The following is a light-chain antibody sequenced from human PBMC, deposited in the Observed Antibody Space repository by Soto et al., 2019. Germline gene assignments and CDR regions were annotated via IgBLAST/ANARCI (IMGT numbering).Light chain of an antibody. V-gene: IGKV3-11*01. CDR1: QSVKPV. J-gene: IGKJ5*01. CDR2: DAS. Sequence: SQSPPALSLPTGVRASLSCRVSQSVKPVLVEYQQRPGQAPRLLIQDASHRAAGFPARFSGSGFGTDFTLTISSLAPEDAAVYYCQQRSNWPPITSAQRTRLATK. CDR3: QQRSNWPPIT.